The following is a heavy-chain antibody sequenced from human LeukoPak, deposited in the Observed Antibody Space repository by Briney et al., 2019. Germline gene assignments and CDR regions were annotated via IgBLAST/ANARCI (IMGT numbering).Heavy chain of an antibody. CDR1: GYTFTGYY. Sequence: ASVKVSFKASGYTFTGYYMHWVRQAPGQGLEWMGWINPNSGGTNYAQKFQGGVTMTRDTSISTAYMELSRLRSDDTAVYYCARGITMVRGVIDYWGQGTLVTVSS. J-gene: IGHJ4*02. D-gene: IGHD3-10*01. CDR3: ARGITMVRGVIDY. CDR2: INPNSGGT. V-gene: IGHV1-2*02.